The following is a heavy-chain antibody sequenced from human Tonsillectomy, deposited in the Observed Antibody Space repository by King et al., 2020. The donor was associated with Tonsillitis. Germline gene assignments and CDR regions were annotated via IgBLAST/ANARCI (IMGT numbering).Heavy chain of an antibody. CDR2: ISYDGSHT. CDR1: GFTFSTFG. J-gene: IGHJ1*01. CDR3: AGGSNTAWGYSAAYFPH. V-gene: IGHV3-30-3*01. D-gene: IGHD2-15*01. Sequence: VQLVEAGGGVVQPGRSLRLSCAASGFTFSTFGLHWVRQAPGKGLEGVAVISYDGSHTYYSDSVKGRFTISRDNSKNTLYLQMSGLRLEDTAVYYCAGGSNTAWGYSAAYFPHWGQRTLVTVSS.